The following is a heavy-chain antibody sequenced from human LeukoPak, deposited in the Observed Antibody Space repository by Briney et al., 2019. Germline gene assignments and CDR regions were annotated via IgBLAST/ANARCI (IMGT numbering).Heavy chain of an antibody. D-gene: IGHD3-3*01. J-gene: IGHJ6*03. CDR2: IYSGGST. CDR3: AKHTSYYYYYMDV. Sequence: GGSLRLSCAASGITVSSNYMRWVRQAPGKGLEWVSVIYSGGSTYYADSVKGRFTISRDNSKNTLYLQMNSLRAADTAVYYCAKHTSYYYYYMDVWGKGTTVTVSS. CDR1: GITVSSNY. V-gene: IGHV3-66*04.